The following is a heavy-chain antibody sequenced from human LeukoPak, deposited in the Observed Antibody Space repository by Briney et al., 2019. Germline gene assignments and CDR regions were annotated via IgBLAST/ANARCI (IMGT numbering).Heavy chain of an antibody. V-gene: IGHV3-11*01. Sequence: GGSLRLSCAASGFTFSDYYMSWIRQAPGKGLEWVSYISSSGSTIYYADSVKGRFTISRDNAKNSLYLQMNSLRAEDTALYYCAKDLHEQWLVSADAFDIWGLGTMVTVSS. CDR3: AKDLHEQWLVSADAFDI. CDR2: ISSSGSTI. CDR1: GFTFSDYY. J-gene: IGHJ3*02. D-gene: IGHD6-19*01.